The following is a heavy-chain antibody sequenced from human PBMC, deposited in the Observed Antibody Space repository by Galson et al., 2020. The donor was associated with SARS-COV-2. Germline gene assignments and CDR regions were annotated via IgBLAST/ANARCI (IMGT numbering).Heavy chain of an antibody. CDR1: GFTFSNYA. V-gene: IGHV3-64*01. D-gene: IGHD1-26*01. CDR3: AKDYSIEGATDIDS. J-gene: IGHJ5*01. Sequence: GESLKISCVASGFTFSNYAMHWVRRAPGKGLESVSAISTNGDNTYYANSVKGRFTISRDNSKNTLFLQMGSLRAEDMAVYYCAKDYSIEGATDIDSGGQGSLVTISS. CDR2: ISTNGDNT.